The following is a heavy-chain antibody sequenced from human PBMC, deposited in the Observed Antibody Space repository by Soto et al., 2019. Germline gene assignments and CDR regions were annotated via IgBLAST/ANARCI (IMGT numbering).Heavy chain of an antibody. V-gene: IGHV3-23*01. CDR2: ITSDGRT. CDR1: GFTFSSYA. D-gene: IGHD4-17*01. CDR3: AKDYSTVTTDPLSVVLFDY. Sequence: GGSLRLSCAASGFTFSSYAMSWVRQAPGKGLEWVSIITSDGRTYYADSVKGRFTISGDNSKNTVYLQMNSLRAEDTAVYYCAKDYSTVTTDPLSVVLFDYWGQGALVTVSS. J-gene: IGHJ4*02.